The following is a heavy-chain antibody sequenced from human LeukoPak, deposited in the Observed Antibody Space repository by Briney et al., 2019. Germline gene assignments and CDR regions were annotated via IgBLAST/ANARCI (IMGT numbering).Heavy chain of an antibody. D-gene: IGHD3-3*01. V-gene: IGHV3-9*01. J-gene: IGHJ4*02. Sequence: GRSLRLSCAASGFTFDDYAMHWVRQAPGKGLEWVSGISWNSGSIGYADSVKGRFTISSDNAKNSLYLQMNSLRAEDTALYYCAKGGIFGVAPRGWGQGTLVTVSS. CDR3: AKGGIFGVAPRG. CDR1: GFTFDDYA. CDR2: ISWNSGSI.